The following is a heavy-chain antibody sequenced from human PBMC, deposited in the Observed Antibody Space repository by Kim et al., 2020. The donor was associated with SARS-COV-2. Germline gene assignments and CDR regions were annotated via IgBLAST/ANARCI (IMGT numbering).Heavy chain of an antibody. CDR3: ARGGAAVRGGYYYYYGMDV. J-gene: IGHJ6*02. D-gene: IGHD4-17*01. V-gene: IGHV4-31*02. Sequence: SRVTISVDTSKNQFSLKLSSVTAADTAVYYCARGGAAVRGGYYYYYGMDVWGQGTTVTVSS.